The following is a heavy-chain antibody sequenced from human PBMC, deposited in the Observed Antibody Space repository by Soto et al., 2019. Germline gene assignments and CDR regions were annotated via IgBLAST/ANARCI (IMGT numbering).Heavy chain of an antibody. J-gene: IGHJ4*02. V-gene: IGHV4-59*01. Sequence: SSETLSLTCTVSGGSISSYYWSWIRQPPGKGLEWIGYIYYSGSTNYNPSLKSRVTISVDTSKNQFSLKLSSVTAADTAVYYCARSLRPEYSSSERHFDYWGQGTLVTVSS. CDR1: GGSISSYY. D-gene: IGHD6-6*01. CDR2: IYYSGST. CDR3: ARSLRPEYSSSERHFDY.